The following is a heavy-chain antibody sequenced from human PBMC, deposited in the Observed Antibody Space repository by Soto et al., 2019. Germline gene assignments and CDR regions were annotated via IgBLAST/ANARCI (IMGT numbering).Heavy chain of an antibody. J-gene: IGHJ6*04. CDR1: GDSVSSNSAA. V-gene: IGHV6-1*01. CDR2: TYYRSKWYN. CDR3: ARLYSSGWYSRYPSCGTDV. D-gene: IGHD6-19*01. Sequence: PSQTLSLTCAISGDSVSSNSAAWNWIRQSPSRGLEWLGRTYYRSKWYNDYAVSVKSRITINPDTSKNQFSLQLNSVTPEDTAVYYCARLYSSGWYSRYPSCGTDVRGTAPIVT.